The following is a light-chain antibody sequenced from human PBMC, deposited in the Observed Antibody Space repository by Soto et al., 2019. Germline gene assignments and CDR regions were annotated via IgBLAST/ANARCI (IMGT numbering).Light chain of an antibody. CDR3: LQDYNYPYT. J-gene: IGKJ2*01. Sequence: AIQMTQSPSSLSASVGDRVTITCRASQGIRNDYLGWYQQKPGKAPKLLIYAASSLHSGVPSRFSGSGSGTDFTLTISSLQPEDFATYYCLQDYNYPYTFGQGTKLEIK. CDR1: QGIRND. V-gene: IGKV1-6*01. CDR2: AAS.